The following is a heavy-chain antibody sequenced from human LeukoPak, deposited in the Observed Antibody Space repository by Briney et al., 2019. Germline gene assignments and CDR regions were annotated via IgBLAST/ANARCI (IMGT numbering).Heavy chain of an antibody. CDR1: GGSINRYY. CDR3: ARAHASGYFDVFDI. Sequence: SETLSLTCSVSGGSINRYYFSWIRQSAGKGLEWIGRIYSNGSPDYNPSLNSRVTMSVDTSKNQVSLKLYSMTAADTAVYYCARAHASGYFDVFDIWGQGTMVTVSS. CDR2: IYSNGSP. V-gene: IGHV4-4*07. D-gene: IGHD3-22*01. J-gene: IGHJ3*02.